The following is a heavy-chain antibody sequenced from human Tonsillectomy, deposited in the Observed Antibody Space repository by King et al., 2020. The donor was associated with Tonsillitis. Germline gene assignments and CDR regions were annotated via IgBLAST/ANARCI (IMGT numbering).Heavy chain of an antibody. J-gene: IGHJ4*02. CDR3: ARYVLGGFDY. CDR1: GFSFSSYA. CDR2: ISITSKYI. V-gene: IGHV3-21*01. D-gene: IGHD3-16*01. Sequence: VQLVESGGGLVKPGGSLRLSCTASGFSFSSYAMNWVRQAPGKGLEWVSSISITSKYIFYADSVKGRFTISRDNAKNSLFLQMSGLRAGDTAVYYCARYVLGGFDYWGQGTPVPVSS.